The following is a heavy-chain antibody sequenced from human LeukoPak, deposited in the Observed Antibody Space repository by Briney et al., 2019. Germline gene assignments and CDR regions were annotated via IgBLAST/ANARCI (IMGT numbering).Heavy chain of an antibody. Sequence: SETLPLTCGVSGYSISRGYYWAWIRQPPGKGLEWIGTIYHTGSTYYTPSLGSRVTISVDTSKNEFSLNLNSVTAADTAVYYCARAGWIITSGIDYWGQGALVTVSS. J-gene: IGHJ4*02. CDR1: GYSISRGYY. CDR3: ARAGWIITSGIDY. V-gene: IGHV4-38-2*01. CDR2: IYHTGST. D-gene: IGHD3-10*01.